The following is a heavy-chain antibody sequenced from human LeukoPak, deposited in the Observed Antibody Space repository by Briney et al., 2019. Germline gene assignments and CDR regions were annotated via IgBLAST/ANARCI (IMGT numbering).Heavy chain of an antibody. CDR1: GGSINNYY. CDR3: ARHGGYSSPYLH. V-gene: IGHV4-59*08. J-gene: IGHJ1*01. CDR2: FFSSGTT. Sequence: SETLSLTCTVSGGSINNYYWSWIRQPPGKGLEWIGYFFSSGTTNYNPSLESRVTISVDTSKNQFSLWLSSVTAADTAVYYCARHGGYSSPYLHWGQGTLVTVSS. D-gene: IGHD6-13*01.